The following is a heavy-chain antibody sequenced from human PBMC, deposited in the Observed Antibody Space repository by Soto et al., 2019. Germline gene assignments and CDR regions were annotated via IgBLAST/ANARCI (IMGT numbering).Heavy chain of an antibody. CDR3: ARGRFTEIVDY. CDR2: INHSGST. CDR1: GGSFSGYY. D-gene: IGHD3-10*01. J-gene: IGHJ4*02. Sequence: SETLSLTCAVYGGSFSGYYWSWIRQPPGKGLEWIGEINHSGSTNYNPSLKSRVTISVDTSKNQFSLKLRSVTGADTAVYYCARGRFTEIVDYWGQGTQVTV. V-gene: IGHV4-34*01.